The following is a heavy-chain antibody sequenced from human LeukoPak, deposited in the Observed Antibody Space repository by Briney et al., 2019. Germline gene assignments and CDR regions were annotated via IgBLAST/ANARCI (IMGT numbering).Heavy chain of an antibody. CDR3: AKDLHDYFDY. CDR1: GFTLSTYS. J-gene: IGHJ4*02. CDR2: ISSSSLYI. V-gene: IGHV3-21*01. Sequence: GGSLRLSCAASGFTLSTYSLNWVRQAPGKGLEWVSSISSSSLYIYYADSVKGRFTISRDNSKNTLYLQMNSLRAEDTAVYYCAKDLHDYFDYWGQGTLVTVSS.